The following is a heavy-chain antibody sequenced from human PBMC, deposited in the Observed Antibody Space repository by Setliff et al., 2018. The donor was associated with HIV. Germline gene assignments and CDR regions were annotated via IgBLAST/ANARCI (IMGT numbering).Heavy chain of an antibody. D-gene: IGHD4-17*01. J-gene: IGHJ3*02. CDR1: GGSISSGSYY. CDR2: IYTSGST. CDR3: ATSYYGDYAGAFDI. Sequence: SETLSLTCTVSGGSISSGSYYWSWIRQPAGKGLEWIGRIYTSGSTNYNPSLKSRVTISVDTSKNQFSLKLSSVTAADTAVYYCATSYYGDYAGAFDIWGQGTMVTVSS. V-gene: IGHV4-61*02.